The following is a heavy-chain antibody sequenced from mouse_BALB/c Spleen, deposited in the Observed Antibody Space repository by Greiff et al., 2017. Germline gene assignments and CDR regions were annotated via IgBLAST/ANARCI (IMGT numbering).Heavy chain of an antibody. V-gene: IGHV1S135*01. CDR3: ARFDNYVFYAMDY. Sequence: VQLQQSGPELEKPGASVKISCKASGYSFTGYNMNWVKQSNGKSLEWIGNIDPYDGGTSYNQKFKGKATLTVDKSSSTAYMQLKSLTSEDSAVYYCARFDNYVFYAMDYWGQGTSVTVSA. CDR1: GYSFTGYN. D-gene: IGHD1-3*01. CDR2: IDPYDGGT. J-gene: IGHJ4*01.